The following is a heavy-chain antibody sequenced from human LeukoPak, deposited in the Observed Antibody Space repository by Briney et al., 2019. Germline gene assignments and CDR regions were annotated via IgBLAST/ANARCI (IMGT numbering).Heavy chain of an antibody. CDR3: ARQSSYDYDSSGYFDY. J-gene: IGHJ4*02. V-gene: IGHV4-38-2*02. D-gene: IGHD3-22*01. Sequence: SETLSLTCTVSDYSITSGYYWGWIRQPPGKGLECIGNIYHSGSTYYKPTLKSRVTISVDTSKTPFSLKLTSVTAADTAVYYCARQSSYDYDSSGYFDYWGQGTLVTVSS. CDR1: DYSITSGYY. CDR2: IYHSGST.